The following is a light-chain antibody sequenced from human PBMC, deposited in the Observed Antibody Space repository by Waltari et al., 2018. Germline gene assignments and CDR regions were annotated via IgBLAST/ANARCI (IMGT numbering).Light chain of an antibody. CDR2: EDN. J-gene: IGLJ2*01. Sequence: QAALTQPASVSGSAGQSVTISCTGTRGDIGTYNLVSWYQQHPGKAPKLIIDEDNKRPSGVSPRFSASKSGNTASLTISGLQAEDEADYHCCSYAGSFTLVFGGGTKVTIL. CDR1: RGDIGTYNL. V-gene: IGLV2-23*01. CDR3: CSYAGSFTLV.